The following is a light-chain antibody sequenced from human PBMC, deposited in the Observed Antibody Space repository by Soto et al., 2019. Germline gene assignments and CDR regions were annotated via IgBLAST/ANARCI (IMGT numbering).Light chain of an antibody. J-gene: IGLJ2*01. CDR2: DVS. CDR1: NSDIGGYNY. CDR3: SSYAGSNNVV. Sequence: QSALTQPASVSGSPGQSITISCTGTNSDIGGYNYVSWYQQHPGKAPKLMIYDVSNRPSGVSYRFSGSKSGNTASLTISGLQAEDEADYYCSSYAGSNNVVFGGGTKLTVL. V-gene: IGLV2-14*03.